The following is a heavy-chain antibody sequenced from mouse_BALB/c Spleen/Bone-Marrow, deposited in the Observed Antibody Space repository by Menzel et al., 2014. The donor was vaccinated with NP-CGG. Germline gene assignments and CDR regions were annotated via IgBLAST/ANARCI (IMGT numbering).Heavy chain of an antibody. CDR3: TRYGNSHYYAMDY. CDR2: IYPSDSYT. D-gene: IGHD1-1*01. CDR1: GYTFTGYW. J-gene: IGHJ4*01. Sequence: QVQLQQSGAELVRPGASVKLSCRASGYTFTGYWINWVKQRPGQGLEWIGNIYPSDSYTNYNQRFKDKATLTVDKSSSTAYMQLSSLTFEDSAVYYCTRYGNSHYYAMDYWGQGTSVTVSS. V-gene: IGHV1-69*02.